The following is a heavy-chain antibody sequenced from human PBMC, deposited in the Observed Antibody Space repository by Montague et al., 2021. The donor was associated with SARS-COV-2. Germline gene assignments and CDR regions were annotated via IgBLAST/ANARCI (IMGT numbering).Heavy chain of an antibody. CDR3: AKDIAGSYFSYDAFDT. CDR1: GFTFDDYA. V-gene: IGHV3-9*01. D-gene: IGHD1-26*01. J-gene: IGHJ3*02. CDR2: ISWDSGRR. Sequence: SLRLSCAASGFTFDDYAMHWVRQAPGKGLEWVSGISWDSGRRGYADSVKGRFTISRDNAKNSLYLQMTSLRTEDTAVYYCAKDIAGSYFSYDAFDTWGQGTMVTVSS.